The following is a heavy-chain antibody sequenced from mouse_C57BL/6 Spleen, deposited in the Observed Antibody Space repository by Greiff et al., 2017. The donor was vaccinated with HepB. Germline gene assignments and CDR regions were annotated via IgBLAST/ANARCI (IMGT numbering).Heavy chain of an antibody. J-gene: IGHJ3*01. CDR1: GYAFSSSW. CDR2: IYPGDGDT. CDR3: ARESSETWFAY. V-gene: IGHV1-82*01. Sequence: VKLQESGPELVKPGASVKISCKASGYAFSSSWMNWVKQRPGKGLEWIGRIYPGDGDTNYNGKFKGKATLTADKSSSTAYMQLSSLTSEDSAVYFCARESSETWFAYWGQGTLVTVSA.